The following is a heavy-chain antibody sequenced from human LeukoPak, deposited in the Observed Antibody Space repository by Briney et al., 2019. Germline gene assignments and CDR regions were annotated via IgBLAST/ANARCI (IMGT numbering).Heavy chain of an antibody. CDR1: GFTFSNYAM. CDR2: VYHDGGT. CDR3: ASQYGSGHYHFDY. J-gene: IGHJ4*02. V-gene: IGHV4-4*01. D-gene: IGHD3-10*01. Sequence: GSLRLSCVGSGFTFSNYAMSWVRQPPEKGLEWIGQVYHDGGTKYNPSLKSRVTILVDKSKNQFSLKLSSVTAADTAVYFCASQYGSGHYHFDYWGQGTLVFVSP.